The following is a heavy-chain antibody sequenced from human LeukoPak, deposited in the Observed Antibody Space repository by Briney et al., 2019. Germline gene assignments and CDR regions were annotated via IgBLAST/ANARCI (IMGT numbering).Heavy chain of an antibody. V-gene: IGHV1-18*01. CDR1: GYTFTTYG. CDR2: VSGYTGNT. CDR3: ARGEVSASLYYFDF. J-gene: IGHJ4*02. Sequence: ASVKVSCKTSGYTFTTYGVSWVRQAPGQGLEWMGWVSGYTGNTNYAERFQGRVTMTTDTSMSTVYMELTSLRSDDTAVYYCARGEVSASLYYFDFWGQGTLVTVS. D-gene: IGHD2-2*01.